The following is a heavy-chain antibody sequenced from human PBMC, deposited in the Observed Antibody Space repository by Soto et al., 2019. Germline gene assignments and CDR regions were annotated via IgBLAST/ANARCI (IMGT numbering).Heavy chain of an antibody. CDR1: GGSISSYY. CDR2: IYYSGST. J-gene: IGHJ4*02. Sequence: QVQLQESGPGLVKPSETLSLTCTVSGGSISSYYWSWIRQPPGKGLEWIGYIYYSGSTSYNPSLKSRITISVDTSKNQFSLKLSSVTAADTAVYYCARRYGDCFDYWGRGTLVTVSS. V-gene: IGHV4-59*08. CDR3: ARRYGDCFDY. D-gene: IGHD4-17*01.